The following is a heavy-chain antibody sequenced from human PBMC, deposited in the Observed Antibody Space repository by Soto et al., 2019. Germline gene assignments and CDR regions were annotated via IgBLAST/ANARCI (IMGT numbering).Heavy chain of an antibody. CDR1: GGSFSGYY. CDR2: INHSGST. Sequence: SETLSLTCAVYGGSFSGYYWSWIRQPPGKGLEWIGEINHSGSTNYNPSLKSRVTISVDTSKSQFSLKLSSVTAADTAVYYCARGRGNIVVVPAANPNYYYGMDVWGQGTTVTVSS. V-gene: IGHV4-34*01. D-gene: IGHD2-2*01. CDR3: ARGRGNIVVVPAANPNYYYGMDV. J-gene: IGHJ6*02.